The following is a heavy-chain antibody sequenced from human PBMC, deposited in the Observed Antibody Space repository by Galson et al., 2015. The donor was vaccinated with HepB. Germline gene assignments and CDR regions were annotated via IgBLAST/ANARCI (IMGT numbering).Heavy chain of an antibody. Sequence: WVRQMPGKGLEWMGIIYPGDSDTRYSPSLQGQVTISADKSISTAYLQWSSLKASDTAMYYCARIGGRQWLLPFDSWGQGTLVTVSS. D-gene: IGHD5-12*01. V-gene: IGHV5-51*01. CDR3: ARIGGRQWLLPFDS. J-gene: IGHJ4*02. CDR2: IYPGDSDT.